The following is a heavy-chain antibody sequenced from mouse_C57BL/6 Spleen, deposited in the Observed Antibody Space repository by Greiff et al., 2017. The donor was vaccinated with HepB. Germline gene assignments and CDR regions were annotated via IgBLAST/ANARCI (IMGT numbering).Heavy chain of an antibody. V-gene: IGHV1-52*01. CDR2: IDPSDSET. J-gene: IGHJ1*03. D-gene: IGHD2-1*01. Sequence: QVQLQQSGAELVRPGSSVKLSCKASGYTFTSYWMHWVKQRPIQGLEWIGNIDPSDSETHYNQKFKDKATLTVDKSSSTAYMQLSSLTSEDSAVYYCATRPGNYDWYFDVWGTGTTVTVSS. CDR1: GYTFTSYW. CDR3: ATRPGNYDWYFDV.